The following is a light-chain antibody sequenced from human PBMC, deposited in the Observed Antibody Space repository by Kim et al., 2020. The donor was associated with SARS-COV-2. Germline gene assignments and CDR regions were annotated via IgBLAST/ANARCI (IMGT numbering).Light chain of an antibody. Sequence: QSAVTQAPSASGTPGQSVTISCSGSSSNIGSHTVNWYQQFPGTAPKLLIYTNNQRLSGVPDRFSGSKSGTSVSLAISGLQSEDEADYYCAVWDDSLKGPVFGGGTKVTVL. J-gene: IGLJ2*01. CDR3: AVWDDSLKGPV. CDR1: SSNIGSHT. CDR2: TNN. V-gene: IGLV1-44*01.